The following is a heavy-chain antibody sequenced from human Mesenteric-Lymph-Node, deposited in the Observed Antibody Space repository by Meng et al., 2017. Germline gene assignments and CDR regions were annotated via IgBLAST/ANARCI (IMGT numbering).Heavy chain of an antibody. J-gene: IGHJ4*02. D-gene: IGHD3-22*01. CDR3: AKDYDSSGYYPQLGY. Sequence: SLKISCAASGFTFDDYAMHWVRQAPGKGLEWVSGISWNSGSIGYADSVKGRVTISRDNAKNSLYLQMNSLRAEDTALYYCAKDYDSSGYYPQLGYWGQGTLVTVSS. CDR2: ISWNSGSI. CDR1: GFTFDDYA. V-gene: IGHV3-9*01.